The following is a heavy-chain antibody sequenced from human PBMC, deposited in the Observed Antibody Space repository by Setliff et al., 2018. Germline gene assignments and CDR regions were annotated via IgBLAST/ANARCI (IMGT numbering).Heavy chain of an antibody. D-gene: IGHD3-22*01. CDR2: ISSTGSTI. Sequence: GSLRLSCAASGFTVSSNYMSWVRQAPGKGLEWISYISSTGSTIYYAASVKGRFTISRDNANNSLFLQMDTLRPEDTAVYYCARDNYYDSTQDAFDIWGQGTMVTVSS. CDR3: ARDNYYDSTQDAFDI. V-gene: IGHV3-48*04. J-gene: IGHJ3*02. CDR1: GFTVSSNY.